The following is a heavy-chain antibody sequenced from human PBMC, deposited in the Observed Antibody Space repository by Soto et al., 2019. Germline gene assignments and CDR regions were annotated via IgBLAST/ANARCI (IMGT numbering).Heavy chain of an antibody. D-gene: IGHD1-20*01. CDR3: VRHSRGINPPYKIDY. CDR2: IQPSDSDV. J-gene: IGHJ4*02. Sequence: GESLKLSCRGSGCSFTTYWIGWVRQMPGKGLEWMGIIQPSDSDVRYSPSFRGQVTISADKSITTAYLQSSSLKASDSAMFYCVRHSRGINPPYKIDYWGKGTLVTVSS. V-gene: IGHV5-51*01. CDR1: GCSFTTYW.